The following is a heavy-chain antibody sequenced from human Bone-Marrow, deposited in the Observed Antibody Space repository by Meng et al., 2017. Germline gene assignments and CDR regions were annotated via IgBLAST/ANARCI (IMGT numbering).Heavy chain of an antibody. CDR1: GFTFSSYW. CDR3: ARGGATHDPVDY. V-gene: IGHV3-74*01. D-gene: IGHD1-26*01. J-gene: IGHJ4*02. CDR2: INSDGSST. Sequence: GESLKISCAASGFTFSSYWMHWVRQAPGKGLVWVSRINSDGSSTSYADSVKGRFTISRDNAKSTLYLQMNSLRAEDTAVYYCARGGATHDPVDYWGQGTLVTVSS.